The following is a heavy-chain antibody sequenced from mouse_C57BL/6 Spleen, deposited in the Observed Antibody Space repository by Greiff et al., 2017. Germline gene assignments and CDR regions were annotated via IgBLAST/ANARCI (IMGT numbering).Heavy chain of an antibody. D-gene: IGHD1-1*01. J-gene: IGHJ2*01. Sequence: VKLQESGAELVRPGTSVKMSCKASGYTFTNYWIGWAKQRPGHGLEWIGDIYPGGGYTNYNEKFKGKATLTADKSSSTAYMQFSSLTSEDSAIYYCARGDSSYFDYWGQGTTLTVSS. CDR2: IYPGGGYT. CDR3: ARGDSSYFDY. CDR1: GYTFTNYW. V-gene: IGHV1-63*01.